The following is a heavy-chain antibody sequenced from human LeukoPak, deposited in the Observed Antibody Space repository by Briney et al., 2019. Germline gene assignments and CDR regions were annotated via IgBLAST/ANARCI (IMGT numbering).Heavy chain of an antibody. CDR1: GGSVINTNW. Sequence: SGTLSLTCGVSGGSVINTNWWTWVRQPPGKGLEWIGEVHLDGRTNYNPSLESRLTMSVDVSENQVSLKLTSVTAADTAVYYCARGFAYGDTGSFDYWGQGTAVTVSS. CDR3: ARGFAYGDTGSFDY. J-gene: IGHJ4*02. D-gene: IGHD4-17*01. CDR2: VHLDGRT. V-gene: IGHV4-4*02.